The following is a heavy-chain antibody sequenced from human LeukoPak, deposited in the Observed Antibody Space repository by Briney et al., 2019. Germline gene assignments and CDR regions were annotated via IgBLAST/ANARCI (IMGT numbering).Heavy chain of an antibody. CDR1: GFTFSSYW. J-gene: IGHJ4*02. V-gene: IGHV3-7*01. CDR2: IKQDGSEK. CDR3: ATASHTHPADFDY. Sequence: GGSLRLSCAASGFTFSSYWMSWVRQAPGKGLEWVANIKQDGSEKYYVDSVKGRFTISRDNAKNSLYLQMNSLRAEDTAVYCCATASHTHPADFDYWGQGTLVTVSS. D-gene: IGHD2-2*01.